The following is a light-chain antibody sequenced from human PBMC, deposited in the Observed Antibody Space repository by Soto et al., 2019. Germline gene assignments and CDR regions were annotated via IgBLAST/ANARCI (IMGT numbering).Light chain of an antibody. CDR1: QSFSSY. CDR2: AAS. Sequence: DIRMTQSPSSLSASVGDRVTITCRASQSFSSYLNWYQQNPGKAPNLLIYAASSLQSGVPSRFSGSGSGTDFTLTISSLQPEDFATYYCQQSYSTPYTFGQGTKLEIK. CDR3: QQSYSTPYT. J-gene: IGKJ2*01. V-gene: IGKV1-39*01.